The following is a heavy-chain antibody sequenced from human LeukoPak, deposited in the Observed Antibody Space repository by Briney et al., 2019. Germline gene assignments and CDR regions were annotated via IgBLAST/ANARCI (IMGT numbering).Heavy chain of an antibody. CDR3: ARSCSTSCYLHDAFDI. D-gene: IGHD2-2*01. CDR2: ISSSSSYI. V-gene: IGHV3-21*01. Sequence: GGSLRLSCAASGFTFSSYSMNWVRQAPGKGLEWVSSISSSSSYIYYADSVKGRFTISRDNAKNSLYLQMNSLKAEDTAVYYCARSCSTSCYLHDAFDIWGQGTMVTVSS. CDR1: GFTFSSYS. J-gene: IGHJ3*02.